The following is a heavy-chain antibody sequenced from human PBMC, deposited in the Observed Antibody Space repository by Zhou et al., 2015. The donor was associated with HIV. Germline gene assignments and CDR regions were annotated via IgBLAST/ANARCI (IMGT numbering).Heavy chain of an antibody. CDR3: ARDGTGYSGYDYLGYYYGMDV. D-gene: IGHD5-12*01. CDR1: GGTFSSYA. Sequence: QVQLVQSGAEVKKPGSSVKVSCKASGGTFSSYAISWVRQAPGQGLEWMGGIIPIFGTANYAQKFQGRVTITADESTSTAYMELSSLRSEDTAVYYCARDGTGYSGYDYLGYYYGMDVWGQGTTVTVSS. J-gene: IGHJ6*02. CDR2: IIPIFGTA. V-gene: IGHV1-69*01.